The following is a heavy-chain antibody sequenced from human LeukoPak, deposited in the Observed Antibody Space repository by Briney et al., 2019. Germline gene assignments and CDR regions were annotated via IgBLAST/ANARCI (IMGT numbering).Heavy chain of an antibody. CDR3: CAVVASLPR. J-gene: IGHJ4*02. CDR2: INGDGSTT. V-gene: IGHV3-74*01. Sequence: GLSLRLSCAASGFTFSTNWMHWVRQAPGKGPVWVPRINGDGSTTTYADSVKGRFTISRDNAKNALYLQMNSLRAEDTAVYYCCAVVASLPRWGQGALVTV. D-gene: IGHD2-15*01. CDR1: GFTFSTNW.